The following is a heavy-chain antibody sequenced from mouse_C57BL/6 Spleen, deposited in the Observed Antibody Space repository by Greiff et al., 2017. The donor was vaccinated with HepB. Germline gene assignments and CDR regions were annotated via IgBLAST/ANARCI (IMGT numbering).Heavy chain of an antibody. CDR3: ARRTLTGTGDY. J-gene: IGHJ2*01. V-gene: IGHV1-26*01. CDR2: INPNNGGT. CDR1: GYTFTDYY. Sequence: EVQLQQSGPELVKPGASVKISCKASGYTFTDYYMNWVKQSHGKSLEWIGDINPNNGGTSYNQKFKGKATLTVDKSSSTAYMELRSLTSEDSAVYYCARRTLTGTGDYWGQGTTLTVSS. D-gene: IGHD4-1*01.